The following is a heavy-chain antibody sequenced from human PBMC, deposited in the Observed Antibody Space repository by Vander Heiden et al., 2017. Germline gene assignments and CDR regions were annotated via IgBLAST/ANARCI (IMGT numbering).Heavy chain of an antibody. V-gene: IGHV3-23*01. Sequence: EVQLLESGGGLVQPGGSLRLSCAASGFTIGSYAMSWVRQAPGKGLGWVSAISGTGGSKYYADSVKGRFTISRDNSKNTLYLQVNSLRAEDTAVYYCVPWYYYDSSGNFDYWGQGILVTVSS. CDR1: GFTIGSYA. J-gene: IGHJ4*02. CDR3: VPWYYYDSSGNFDY. CDR2: ISGTGGSK. D-gene: IGHD3-22*01.